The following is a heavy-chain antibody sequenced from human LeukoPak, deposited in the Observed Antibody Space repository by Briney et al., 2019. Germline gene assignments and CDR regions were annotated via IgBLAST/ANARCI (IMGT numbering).Heavy chain of an antibody. D-gene: IGHD6-19*01. CDR2: ISYDGSNK. J-gene: IGHJ4*02. CDR1: GFTFSSYG. Sequence: PGGSLRLSCAASGFTFSSYGMHWVRQAPGKGLEWVAVISYDGSNKYYADSVKGRFTISRDNSKNTLYLQMNSLRAEDTAVYYCAKEQWLVRSDYWGQGTLVTVSS. V-gene: IGHV3-30*18. CDR3: AKEQWLVRSDY.